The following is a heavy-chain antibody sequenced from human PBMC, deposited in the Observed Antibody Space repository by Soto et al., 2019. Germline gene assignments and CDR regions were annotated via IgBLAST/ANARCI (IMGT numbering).Heavy chain of an antibody. D-gene: IGHD2-2*01. J-gene: IGHJ4*02. CDR1: GGSISSGGYS. V-gene: IGHV4-30-2*01. Sequence: PSETLSLTCAVSGGSISSGGYSWSWVRQPPGKGLEWIGYIYHSGSTNYNPSLKSRVTMSPDTSTNQFSLRLSSVTAADTAVYYCARGKEYCGSLSCYANFDNWGQGTPVTVSS. CDR2: IYHSGST. CDR3: ARGKEYCGSLSCYANFDN.